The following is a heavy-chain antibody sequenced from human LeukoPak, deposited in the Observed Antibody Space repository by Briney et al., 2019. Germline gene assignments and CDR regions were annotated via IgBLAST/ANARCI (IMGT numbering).Heavy chain of an antibody. J-gene: IGHJ4*02. D-gene: IGHD3-22*01. V-gene: IGHV4-34*01. CDR2: INHSGNT. Sequence: PSETLSLTCAVYGGSFSGYYWSWIRQPPGKGLEWIGEINHSGNTNYNPSLKSRVTISVDTSKNQFSLKLSSVTAADTAVYYCARDLDSSGYYFDYRGQGTLVTVSS. CDR1: GGSFSGYY. CDR3: ARDLDSSGYYFDY.